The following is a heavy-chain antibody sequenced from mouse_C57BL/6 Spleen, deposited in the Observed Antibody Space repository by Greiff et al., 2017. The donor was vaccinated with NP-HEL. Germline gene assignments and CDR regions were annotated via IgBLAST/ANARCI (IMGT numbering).Heavy chain of an antibody. CDR2: IYPGSGST. Sequence: VQLQQPGAELVKPGASVKMSCKASGYTFTSYWITWVKQRPGQGLEWIGDIYPGSGSTNYNEKFKSKATLPVDTSSSTAYMQLSSLTSEDSAVYYCATPTTVVAHWYFDVWGTGTTVTVSS. J-gene: IGHJ1*03. V-gene: IGHV1-55*01. CDR1: GYTFTSYW. CDR3: ATPTTVVAHWYFDV. D-gene: IGHD1-1*01.